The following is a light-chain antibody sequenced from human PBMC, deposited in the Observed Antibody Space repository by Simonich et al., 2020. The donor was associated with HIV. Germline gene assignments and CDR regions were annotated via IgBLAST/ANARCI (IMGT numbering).Light chain of an antibody. CDR1: QSVLSSSNNKNY. V-gene: IGKV4-1*01. CDR2: WAS. Sequence: DIVMTQSPDSLAVSLGERATINCKSSQSVLSSSNNKNYLAWFQQKPGQPPKLLIYWASTRDSGVPDRFSGSGSGTDFTLTISSLQTEDVAVYYCQQYYSPPPTFGQGTKVEIK. CDR3: QQYYSPPPT. J-gene: IGKJ1*01.